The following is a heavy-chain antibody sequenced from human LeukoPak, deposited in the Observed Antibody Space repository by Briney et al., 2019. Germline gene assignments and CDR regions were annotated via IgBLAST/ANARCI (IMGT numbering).Heavy chain of an antibody. D-gene: IGHD3-16*01. V-gene: IGHV3-7*05. CDR1: GFTFSSYW. J-gene: IGHJ4*02. CDR3: ARGGGRHVEY. CDR2: IKEDGREK. Sequence: GVSLRLSCAASGFTFSSYWMSWVRQAPGKGLEWVANIKEDGREKNYVDSVKGRFTISRDNAKNSLYLQMNILRAEDTAVYYCARGGGRHVEYWGQGNLVTVLS.